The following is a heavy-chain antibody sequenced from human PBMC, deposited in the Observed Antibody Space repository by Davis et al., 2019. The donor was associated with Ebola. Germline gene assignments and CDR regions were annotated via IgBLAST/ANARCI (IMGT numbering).Heavy chain of an antibody. CDR1: GFTFSSYG. D-gene: IGHD4/OR15-4a*01. CDR3: AKLYGATGYQPLGD. CDR2: ISYDGSNK. V-gene: IGHV3-30*18. J-gene: IGHJ4*02. Sequence: GGSLRLSCAASGFTFSSYGMHWVRQAPGKGLEWVAVISYDGSNKYYADSVKGRFTISRDNSKNTLYLQMNSLRAEDTAVYYCAKLYGATGYQPLGDWGQGTLVTVSS.